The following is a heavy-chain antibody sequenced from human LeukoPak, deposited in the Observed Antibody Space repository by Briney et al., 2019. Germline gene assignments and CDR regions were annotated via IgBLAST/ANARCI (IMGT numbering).Heavy chain of an antibody. CDR2: ISGSGGST. Sequence: GESLKISCAASGFTFSSYAMSWVRQAPGKGLEWVSAISGSGGSTYYADSVKGRFTISRDNSKNTLYLQMNSLRAEDTAVYYCAKGRGGLPFDYWGQGTLVTVSS. V-gene: IGHV3-23*01. CDR3: AKGRGGLPFDY. J-gene: IGHJ4*02. CDR1: GFTFSSYA. D-gene: IGHD3-16*01.